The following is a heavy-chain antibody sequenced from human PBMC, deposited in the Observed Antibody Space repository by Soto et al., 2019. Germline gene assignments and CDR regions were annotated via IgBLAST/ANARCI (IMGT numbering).Heavy chain of an antibody. CDR3: SVWCGGHCGCYYHGMDV. D-gene: IGHD3-10*01. J-gene: IGHJ6*02. CDR2: IDLSGAST. V-gene: IGHV3-23*01. CDR1: GLTFSNYA. Sequence: GGSLRLSCAASGLTFSNYAVTWVRQAPGKGLEWVSAIDLSGASTYYADSVKGRFTISRDNSRNTAYLQMNSLRAEDTAVYYCSVWCGGHCGCYYHGMDVWGQGTTVTVSS.